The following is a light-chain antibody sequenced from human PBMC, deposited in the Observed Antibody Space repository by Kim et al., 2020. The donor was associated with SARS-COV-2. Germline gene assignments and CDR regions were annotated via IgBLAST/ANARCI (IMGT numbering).Light chain of an antibody. CDR3: QQRLSWPPIT. CDR2: DAS. CDR1: QSVNIY. J-gene: IGKJ5*01. V-gene: IGKV3-11*01. Sequence: EIVLTQSPATLSLSPGESATLSCRASQSVNIYLAWYQQKVGQAPSLLIYDASNRATGIPARFSGSGSGTDVTLTISSLEPEEFAVYYCQQRLSWPPITFGQGTRLEIK.